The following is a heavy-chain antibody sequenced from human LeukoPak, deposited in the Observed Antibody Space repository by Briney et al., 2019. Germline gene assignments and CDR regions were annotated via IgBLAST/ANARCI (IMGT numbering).Heavy chain of an antibody. CDR2: IKPDGRYK. D-gene: IGHD4-23*01. CDR1: GYTFSDYW. Sequence: GWSLRLPCAASGYTFSDYWMSWVRQAPGKGLERVANIKPDGRYKYHVDSVKGRFTISRDNARASLYLLMNSLRAEDTAVYYCARGRFCDSGNCYLDYWGQGTLVTVSS. J-gene: IGHJ4*02. CDR3: ARGRFCDSGNCYLDY. V-gene: IGHV3-7*01.